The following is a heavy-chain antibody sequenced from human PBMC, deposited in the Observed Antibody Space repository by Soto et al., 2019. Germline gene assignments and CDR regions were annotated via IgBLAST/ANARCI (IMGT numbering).Heavy chain of an antibody. CDR2: IRGRGDSA. D-gene: IGHD6-19*01. CDR1: GFSLSTYD. Sequence: EVQLLESGGGLVQPGGSLRLSCAASGFSLSTYDMIWVRQAPGKGLEWGSDIRGRGDSAYYADSVKGRFTISRDNANNTVSLQMNSLRAEDTAVYYCAREAPVAGTNYFDLWGQGTLVTVSS. CDR3: AREAPVAGTNYFDL. V-gene: IGHV3-23*01. J-gene: IGHJ4*02.